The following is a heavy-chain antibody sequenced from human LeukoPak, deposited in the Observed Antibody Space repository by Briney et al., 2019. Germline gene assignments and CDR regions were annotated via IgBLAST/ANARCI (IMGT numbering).Heavy chain of an antibody. CDR3: ARGRGGVVKSRYFDL. CDR2: INHSGST. D-gene: IGHD3-3*01. Sequence: PSETLSLTCAVYGGSFSGYYWSWIRQPPGKGLEWIGEINHSGSTNYNPSLKSRVTISVDTSKNQFSLELSSVTAADTAVYYCARGRGGVVKSRYFDLWGRGTLVTVSS. CDR1: GGSFSGYY. V-gene: IGHV4-34*01. J-gene: IGHJ2*01.